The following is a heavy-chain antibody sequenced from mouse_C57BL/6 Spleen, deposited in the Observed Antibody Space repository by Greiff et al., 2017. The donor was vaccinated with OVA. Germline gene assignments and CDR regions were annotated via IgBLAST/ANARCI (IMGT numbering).Heavy chain of an antibody. CDR3: ARIYYGNYGWYFDV. J-gene: IGHJ1*03. CDR1: GFTFSDYY. D-gene: IGHD2-1*01. Sequence: EVKLVESEGGLVQPGSSMKLSCTASGFTFSDYYMAWVRQVPEKGLEWVANINYDGSSTYYLDSLKSRFIISRDNAKNILYLQMSSLKSEDTATYYCARIYYGNYGWYFDVWGTGTTVTVSS. CDR2: INYDGSST. V-gene: IGHV5-16*01.